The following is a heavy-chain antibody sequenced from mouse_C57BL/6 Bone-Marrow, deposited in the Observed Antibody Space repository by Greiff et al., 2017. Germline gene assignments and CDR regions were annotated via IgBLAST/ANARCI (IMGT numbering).Heavy chain of an antibody. CDR2: IYPGGGYT. J-gene: IGHJ2*01. V-gene: IGHV1-63*01. Sequence: QVQLQQSGAELVRPGTSVKMSCKASGYTFTNYWIGWAKQRPGHGLEWIGDIYPGGGYTNYNEKFKGKATLTAAKSSSTAYMQFSSLTSEDSAIYYCARRGLPYPSFDYWGQGTTLTVSS. CDR3: ARRGLPYPSFDY. CDR1: GYTFTNYW. D-gene: IGHD2-12*01.